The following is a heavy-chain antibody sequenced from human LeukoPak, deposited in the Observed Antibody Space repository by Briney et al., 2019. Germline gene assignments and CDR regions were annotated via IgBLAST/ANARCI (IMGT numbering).Heavy chain of an antibody. CDR2: ISWNSGSI. Sequence: GGSLGLSCAASGFTFDDYAMHWVRQAPGKGLEWVSGISWNSGSIGYADSVKGRFTISRDNAKKSLYLQMNSPRAEDTALYYCAKGGRYVREFIDYWGQGTLVTVSS. CDR1: GFTFDDYA. D-gene: IGHD3-16*01. J-gene: IGHJ4*02. CDR3: AKGGRYVREFIDY. V-gene: IGHV3-9*01.